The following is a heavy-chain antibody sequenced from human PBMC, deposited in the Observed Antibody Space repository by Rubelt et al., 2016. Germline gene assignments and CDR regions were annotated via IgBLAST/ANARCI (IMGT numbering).Heavy chain of an antibody. CDR3: VKDGEGAANYFAD. CDR2: ISSSSNYI. V-gene: IGHV3-21*01. Sequence: PGGSLRLSCAASGFTFSIYSVNWVRQAPGKGLEWVSSISSSSNYIYYADSVKGRSTISRDNAKNSLYLQMNSLRVEDTAVYYCVKDGEGAANYFADWGQGALVTVSS. D-gene: IGHD1-26*01. J-gene: IGHJ4*02. CDR1: GFTFSIYS.